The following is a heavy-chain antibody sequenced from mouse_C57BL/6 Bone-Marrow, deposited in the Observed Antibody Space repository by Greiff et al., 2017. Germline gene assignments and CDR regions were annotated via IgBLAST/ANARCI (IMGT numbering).Heavy chain of an antibody. CDR3: ARKGRGAMDY. V-gene: IGHV1-63*01. CDR1: GYTFTNYW. Sequence: QVQLQQSGAELVRPGTSVKISCKASGYTFTNYWIGWAKQRPGHGLEWIGDIYPGGGYTNYNEKFKGKATLTADKSPSTAYMQFSSLTSEDSAIYYCARKGRGAMDYWGQGTSVTVSS. CDR2: IYPGGGYT. D-gene: IGHD3-3*01. J-gene: IGHJ4*01.